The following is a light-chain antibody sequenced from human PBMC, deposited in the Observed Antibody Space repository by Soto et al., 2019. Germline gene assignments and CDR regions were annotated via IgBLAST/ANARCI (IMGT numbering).Light chain of an antibody. CDR3: GTWDLSLGADV. CDR1: SSNIGDNY. Sequence: QSALTQPPSVSAAPGQKVTISCSGSSSNIGDNYVSWYQHLPGTAPKLLIYETNKRPSGIPDRFSGSKSGTSATLGITGLQTGDEADYYCGTWDLSLGADVFGTGTKSPS. J-gene: IGLJ1*01. CDR2: ETN. V-gene: IGLV1-51*02.